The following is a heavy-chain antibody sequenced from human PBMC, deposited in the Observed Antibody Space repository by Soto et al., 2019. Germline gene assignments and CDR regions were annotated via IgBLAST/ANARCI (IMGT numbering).Heavy chain of an antibody. J-gene: IGHJ6*02. CDR1: GFTFSSYE. D-gene: IGHD1-7*01. CDR3: ARGLELAYGMDV. Sequence: PGGSLRLSCAASGFTFSSYEMNWVRQAPGKGLEWVSYISSSGSTIYYADSVKGRFTISRDNAKNSLYLQMNSLRAEDTAVYYCARGLELAYGMDVWGQGTTVTVSS. V-gene: IGHV3-48*03. CDR2: ISSSGSTI.